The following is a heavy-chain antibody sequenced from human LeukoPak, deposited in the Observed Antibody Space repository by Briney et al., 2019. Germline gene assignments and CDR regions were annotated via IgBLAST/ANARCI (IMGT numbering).Heavy chain of an antibody. J-gene: IGHJ4*02. CDR2: ITSAGRAI. CDR1: GFTLSDFY. D-gene: IGHD5-12*01. V-gene: IGHV3-11*01. Sequence: GGSLRLSCAASGFTLSDFYMSWIRQAPGKGLEWVSYITSAGRAIYYADSVQGRFTISRDNARHSLYLQMNGLRAEDTAVYYCASDIVATSGDFWGQGTLGTVSS. CDR3: ASDIVATSGDF.